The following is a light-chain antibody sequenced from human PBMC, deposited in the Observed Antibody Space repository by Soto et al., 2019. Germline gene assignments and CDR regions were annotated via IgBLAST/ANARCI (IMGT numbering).Light chain of an antibody. CDR2: NVY. CDR3: SSYTISRTYV. V-gene: IGLV2-14*01. J-gene: IGLJ1*01. CDR1: SSDVGGHNS. Sequence: QSALTQPASVSGSPGQSITISCTGTSSDVGGHNSVAWYQHNPGKAPKLMIYNVYDRPSGISNRFSGSKSGNTASLTISGLQGEDEADYYCSSYTISRTYVFGTGTKVTVL.